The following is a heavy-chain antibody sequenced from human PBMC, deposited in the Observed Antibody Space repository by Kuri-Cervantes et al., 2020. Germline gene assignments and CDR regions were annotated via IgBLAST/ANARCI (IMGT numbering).Heavy chain of an antibody. D-gene: IGHD6-19*01. V-gene: IGHV1-46*01. J-gene: IGHJ4*02. CDR3: ARALIAVAGTVPFDY. Sequence: ASVKVSCKASGYTFTYRYLHWVRQAPGQGLEWMGIINPSGGSTSYAQKFQGRVTMTRDTSTSTVYMELSSLRSEDTAVYYCARALIAVAGTVPFDYWGQGTLVTVSS. CDR2: INPSGGST. CDR1: GYTFTYRY.